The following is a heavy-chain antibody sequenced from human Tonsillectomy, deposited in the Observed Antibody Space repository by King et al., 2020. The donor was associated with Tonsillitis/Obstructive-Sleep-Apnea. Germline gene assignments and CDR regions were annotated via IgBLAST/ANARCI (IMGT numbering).Heavy chain of an antibody. D-gene: IGHD2-2*01. CDR1: GGSFSGYY. CDR3: ARGYCSSTSCYPYYYYMDV. CDR2: INHSGST. V-gene: IGHV4-34*01. J-gene: IGHJ6*03. Sequence: HVQLQQWGAGLLKPSETLSLTCAVYGGSFSGYYWCWIRQPPGKGLAWIGEINHSGSTNYNPSLKILVTISVDTAKNQFSLQLSSVTAADTAVYYCARGYCSSTSCYPYYYYMDVWGKGTTVTVSS.